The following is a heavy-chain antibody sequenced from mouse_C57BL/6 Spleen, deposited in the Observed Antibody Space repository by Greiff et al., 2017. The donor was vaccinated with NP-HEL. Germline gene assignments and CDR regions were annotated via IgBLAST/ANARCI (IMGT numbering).Heavy chain of an antibody. D-gene: IGHD2-3*01. CDR1: GYSITSGYY. CDR2: ISYDGSN. Sequence: EVQLQESGPGLVKPSQSLSLTCSVTGYSITSGYYWNWIRQFPGNKLEWMGYISYDGSNNYNPSLKNRISITRDTSKNQLFLKLNSVTTEDTATYYCAIYDGYYWYFDVWGTRTTVTVSS. V-gene: IGHV3-6*01. J-gene: IGHJ1*03. CDR3: AIYDGYYWYFDV.